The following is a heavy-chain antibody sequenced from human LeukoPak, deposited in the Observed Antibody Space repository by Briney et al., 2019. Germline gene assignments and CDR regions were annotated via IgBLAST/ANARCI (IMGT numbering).Heavy chain of an antibody. J-gene: IGHJ5*02. CDR3: AKEGVEYYDFWSGYYAYNWFDP. CDR1: GFTFSSYA. CDR2: ISGSGGST. D-gene: IGHD3-3*01. Sequence: GGSLRLSCAASGFTFSSYAMSWFRQPPGRGLEWVSAISGSGGSTYYADSVKGRFTISRDNSKNTLYLQMNSLRAEDTAVYYCAKEGVEYYDFWSGYYAYNWFDPWGQGTLVTVSS. V-gene: IGHV3-23*01.